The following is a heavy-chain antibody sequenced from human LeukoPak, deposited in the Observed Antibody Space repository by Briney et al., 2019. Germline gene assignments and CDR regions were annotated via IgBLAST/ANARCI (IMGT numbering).Heavy chain of an antibody. CDR3: ARGRQYLNPFDS. D-gene: IGHD2/OR15-2a*01. CDR2: ISYTGTT. Sequence: SETLSLTCTVSGDSISSYHWNWIRQPPGKGLEYIGHISYTGTTNYNPSLKSRVTISLDTSKNQFSLKLNSVTAADAAVYYCARGRQYLNPFDSWGQGTLVTVSS. CDR1: GDSISSYH. V-gene: IGHV4-59*01. J-gene: IGHJ4*02.